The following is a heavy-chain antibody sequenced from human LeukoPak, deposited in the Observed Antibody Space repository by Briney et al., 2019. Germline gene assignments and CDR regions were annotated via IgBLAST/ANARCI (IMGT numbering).Heavy chain of an antibody. CDR1: GFTFSSYE. CDR2: ISNSGSTM. J-gene: IGHJ4*02. D-gene: IGHD2-2*01. V-gene: IGHV3-48*03. CDR3: YAQAGS. Sequence: GGSLRLSCAASGFTFSSYEMIWVRQAPGTGLEWVSYISNSGSTMTYADSVQGRFTISRDNAKNSLYLQMSSLTIEDTAVYYCYAQAGSWGQGTLVTVSS.